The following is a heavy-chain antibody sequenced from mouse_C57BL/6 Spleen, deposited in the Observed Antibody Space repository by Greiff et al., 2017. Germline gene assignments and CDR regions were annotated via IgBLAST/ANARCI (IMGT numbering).Heavy chain of an antibody. Sequence: EVQVEESGGGLVKPGGSLKLSCAASGFTFSDYGMHWVHQAPEKGLEWVAYISRGSSTIYYADTVKGRFTISRDNAKNTLVLHTTSLRSEDTAMYYCASPYDGYYGAMDYWGQGTSVTVSS. CDR2: ISRGSSTI. CDR1: GFTFSDYG. J-gene: IGHJ4*01. D-gene: IGHD2-3*01. CDR3: ASPYDGYYGAMDY. V-gene: IGHV5-17*01.